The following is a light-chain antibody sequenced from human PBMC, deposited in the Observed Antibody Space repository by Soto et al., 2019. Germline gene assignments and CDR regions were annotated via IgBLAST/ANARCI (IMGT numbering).Light chain of an antibody. J-gene: IGLJ2*01. CDR3: AAWDGSLNDFL. V-gene: IGLV1-44*01. Sequence: QSVLTQPPSASGTPGQRVTISCSGGSSNIGSNTVEWYQQLPGTAPKLLMHSNDQRPSGVPDRFSGSKSGTSASLAISGLQSEDEADYYCAAWDGSLNDFLSGGGTQLTVL. CDR2: SND. CDR1: SSNIGSNT.